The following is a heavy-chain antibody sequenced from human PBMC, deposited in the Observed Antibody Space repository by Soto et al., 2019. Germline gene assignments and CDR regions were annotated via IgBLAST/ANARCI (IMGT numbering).Heavy chain of an antibody. D-gene: IGHD3-10*01. Sequence: QITLKESGPMMVKPTQTLTLTCTFSGFSLTTSGVGVAWIRQPPGKALEWLALIYWDDDQRYNPSPKSKPSIAKDTSRNQAVLTMTDMDPVDTARYCSPTTRGGFGKLLFIDSWGRGTLVTVSS. J-gene: IGHJ4*02. V-gene: IGHV2-5*02. CDR2: IYWDDDQ. CDR3: PTTRGGFGKLLFIDS. CDR1: GFSLTTSGVG.